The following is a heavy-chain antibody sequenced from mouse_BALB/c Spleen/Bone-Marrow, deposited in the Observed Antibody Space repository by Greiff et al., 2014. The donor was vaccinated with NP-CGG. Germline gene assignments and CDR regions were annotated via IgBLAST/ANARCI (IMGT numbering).Heavy chain of an antibody. CDR2: ILTGSGSN. J-gene: IGHJ4*01. V-gene: IGHV1-9*01. CDR1: GYTFSSYW. D-gene: IGHD3-1*01. Sequence: QVQLQQPGAELVKPGASVKISCKATGYTFSSYWVEWGKQRPGNGLEWIGEILTGSGSNKYNEKFKGKATFTADTSSNTAYMQLSSLTSEDSAVYYCATARATSYYGMDYWGQGTSVTVSS. CDR3: ATARATSYYGMDY.